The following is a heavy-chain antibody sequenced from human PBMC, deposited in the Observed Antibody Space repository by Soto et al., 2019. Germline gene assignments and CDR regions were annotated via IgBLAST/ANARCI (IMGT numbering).Heavy chain of an antibody. D-gene: IGHD6-25*01. V-gene: IGHV4-61*03. CDR1: GGSISSGDYY. Sequence: SETLSLTCTVSGGSISSGDYYWSWIRQPPGKGLEWIGYIYYSGITKYSPSLKSRVTISVDTSKNHFSLKLSSVTAADTAVYYCARQRPAEYFQHWGQGTLVTVSS. CDR2: IYYSGIT. J-gene: IGHJ1*01. CDR3: ARQRPAEYFQH.